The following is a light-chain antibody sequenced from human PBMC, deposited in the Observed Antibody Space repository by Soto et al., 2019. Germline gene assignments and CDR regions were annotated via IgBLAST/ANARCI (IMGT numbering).Light chain of an antibody. V-gene: IGKV1-5*03. CDR2: KAS. CDR3: QHYHGYPYT. Sequence: DIPMTQSPSTLSASVGDSVTITCRGSQSISSWLAWYQQKPGKAPNLLIYKASNLESGVPSRFSGSGSGTEFALTISSLQPDDFATYYCQHYHGYPYTFGQGTKLEIK. CDR1: QSISSW. J-gene: IGKJ2*01.